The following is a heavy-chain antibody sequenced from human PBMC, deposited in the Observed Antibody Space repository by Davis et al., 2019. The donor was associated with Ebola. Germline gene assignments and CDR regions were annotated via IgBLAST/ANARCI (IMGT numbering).Heavy chain of an antibody. Sequence: PGGSLRLSCAASGFDFTSYGMHWVRQAPGKGLEWLAVIWYDGSREFSADSMKGRFTISRDNSRNTLFLQMNSLRVEDTAVYYCARDPAIGKPLSTFDVWGQGTTVTVAS. D-gene: IGHD1-14*01. CDR3: ARDPAIGKPLSTFDV. CDR2: IWYDGSRE. V-gene: IGHV3-33*01. CDR1: GFDFTSYG. J-gene: IGHJ3*01.